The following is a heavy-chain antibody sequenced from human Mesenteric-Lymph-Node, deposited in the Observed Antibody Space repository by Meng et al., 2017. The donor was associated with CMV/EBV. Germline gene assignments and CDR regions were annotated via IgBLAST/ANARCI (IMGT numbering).Heavy chain of an antibody. CDR2: ISWDDDK. J-gene: IGHJ4*02. CDR1: GFSLSTSGVG. D-gene: IGHD6-13*01. CDR3: AHSSGIAEAGHFYFDY. V-gene: IGHV2-5*02. Sequence: QITLKESGPTLVKPTKTLTLTCTFSGFSLSTSGVGVGWIRQPPGKALEWLALISWDDDKRYSPSLKSRLTITKDTSKKQVVLTMTNMDPVDTATYYCAHSSGIAEAGHFYFDYWGQGTLVTVSS.